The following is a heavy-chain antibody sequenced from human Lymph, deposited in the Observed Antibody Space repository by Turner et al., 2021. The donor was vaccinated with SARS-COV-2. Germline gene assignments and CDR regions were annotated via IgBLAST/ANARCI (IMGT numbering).Heavy chain of an antibody. CDR3: ARDLYYYGMDV. CDR1: GPAVSSNY. Sequence: EVQLVESGGGLIQPGGSLRLSCAASGPAVSSNYMSWVRQAPGKGLEWVSVIYSGDSTYYADSVKGRFTVSRDNSKNTLYLQMNSLRAEDTAVYYCARDLYYYGMDVWGQGTTVTVSS. CDR2: IYSGDST. V-gene: IGHV3-53*01. J-gene: IGHJ6*02.